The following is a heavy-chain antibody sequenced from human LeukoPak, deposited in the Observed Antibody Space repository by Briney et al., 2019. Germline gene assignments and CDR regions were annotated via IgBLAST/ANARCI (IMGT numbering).Heavy chain of an antibody. CDR1: GGSISSYY. J-gene: IGHJ3*02. CDR2: IYSSGST. CDR3: ARQGGDAFDI. V-gene: IGHV4-59*08. Sequence: PSETLSLTCTVSGGSISSYYWSWIRRPPGQGLEWIGYIYSSGSTNYSPSLKSRVTISVDTSKTQFSLKLSSVTAADTAVYYCARQGGDAFDIWGQGTMVTVSS.